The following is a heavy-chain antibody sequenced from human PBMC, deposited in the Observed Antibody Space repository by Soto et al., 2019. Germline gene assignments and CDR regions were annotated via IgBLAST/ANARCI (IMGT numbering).Heavy chain of an antibody. D-gene: IGHD2-2*02. CDR1: GGSISSGPYS. CDR2: IYHSGIT. V-gene: IGHV4-30-2*01. Sequence: SETLSLTCAVSGGSISSGPYSWSWLRQAPGKGLEWIGYIYHSGITHYNPSLKSRVTISLDRSKNQLSLRLSPVTAADTAVYYCARGCSSTSCYTGSDPWGQGTQVTVSS. CDR3: ARGCSSTSCYTGSDP. J-gene: IGHJ5*02.